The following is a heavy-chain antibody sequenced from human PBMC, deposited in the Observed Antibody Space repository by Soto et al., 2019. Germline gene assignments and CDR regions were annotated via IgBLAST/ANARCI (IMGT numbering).Heavy chain of an antibody. Sequence: GGSLRLSCAASGFTFSSYTMSWVRQAPGKWLEWVSAISGSGGSTYYADSVKGRFTISRDNSKNTLYLQMNSLRAEDTAVYYCAKTPITYYYDSSGYGPTSYWGQGXLVTVYS. CDR2: ISGSGGST. V-gene: IGHV3-23*01. CDR3: AKTPITYYYDSSGYGPTSY. D-gene: IGHD3-22*01. CDR1: GFTFSSYT. J-gene: IGHJ4*02.